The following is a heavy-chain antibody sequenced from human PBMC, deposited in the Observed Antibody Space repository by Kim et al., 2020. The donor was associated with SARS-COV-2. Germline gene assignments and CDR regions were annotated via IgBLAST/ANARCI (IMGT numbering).Heavy chain of an antibody. CDR3: ARSTVTYDY. Sequence: ITLYYADSVKGGFTISRDNAKNSLYLQMTSLRAEDTAVYYCARSTVTYDYWGRGTLVTVSS. D-gene: IGHD4-17*01. J-gene: IGHJ4*02. V-gene: IGHV3-48*03. CDR2: ITL.